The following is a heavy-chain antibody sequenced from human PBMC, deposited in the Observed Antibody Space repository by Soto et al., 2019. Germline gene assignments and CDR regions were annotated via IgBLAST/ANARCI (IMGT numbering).Heavy chain of an antibody. CDR2: INHSGST. CDR3: ASSGTNYYDSGGFDP. Sequence: SETLSLTCAVYGGSFSGYYWSWIRQPPGKGLEWIGEINHSGSTNYNPSLKSRVTISVDTSKNQFSLKLSSVTAADTAVYYCASSGTNYYDSGGFDPWGQGTLVTVSS. D-gene: IGHD3-22*01. V-gene: IGHV4-34*01. J-gene: IGHJ5*02. CDR1: GGSFSGYY.